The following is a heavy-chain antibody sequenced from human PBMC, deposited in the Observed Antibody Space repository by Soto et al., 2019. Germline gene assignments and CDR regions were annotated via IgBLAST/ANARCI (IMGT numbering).Heavy chain of an antibody. J-gene: IGHJ6*02. D-gene: IGHD5-18*01. CDR1: GGTFSSYA. CDR2: IIPIFGTA. Sequence: SVKVSCKASGGTFSSYAISWVRQAPGQGLEWMGGIIPIFGTAIYAQKFQGRVTMTEDTSTDTAYMELSSLRSEDTAVYYCASCTIGGYSYGYYYHYGMDVWGQGTTVTVSS. V-gene: IGHV1-69*06. CDR3: ASCTIGGYSYGYYYHYGMDV.